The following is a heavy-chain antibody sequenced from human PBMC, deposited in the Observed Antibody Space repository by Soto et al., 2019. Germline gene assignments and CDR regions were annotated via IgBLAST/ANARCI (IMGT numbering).Heavy chain of an antibody. V-gene: IGHV1-18*01. CDR3: ARDRPGISVIRAVKTYNYFDP. CDR2: ISTDNTHR. J-gene: IGHJ5*02. Sequence: ASVKVSCKASGYNFLTYGISWLRQAPGRGLEWMGWISTDNTHRNYAQNFQERVTMTTDTPTNTAYMELRSLRSDDTAIYYCARDRPGISVIRAVKTYNYFDPWGQGTLVTVS. CDR1: GYNFLTYG. D-gene: IGHD3-10*01.